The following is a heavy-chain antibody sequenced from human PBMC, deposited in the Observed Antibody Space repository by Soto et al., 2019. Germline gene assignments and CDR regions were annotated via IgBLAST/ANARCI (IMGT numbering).Heavy chain of an antibody. Sequence: QVQLQESGPGLVKPSETLSLTCTVSGGSISSYYWSWLRQPPGKGLEWIGYIYYSGSTNYNPSLKSRVTISVDTSKNQFSLKLSSVTAADTAVYYCARVGRGPYDYIWGSYRYTAFDYWGQGTLVTVSS. V-gene: IGHV4-59*01. J-gene: IGHJ4*02. CDR3: ARVGRGPYDYIWGSYRYTAFDY. D-gene: IGHD3-16*02. CDR1: GGSISSYY. CDR2: IYYSGST.